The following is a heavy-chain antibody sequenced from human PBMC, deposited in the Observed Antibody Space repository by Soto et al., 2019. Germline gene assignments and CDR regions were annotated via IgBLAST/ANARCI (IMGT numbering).Heavy chain of an antibody. CDR2: INHSGST. CDR1: GGSFSGYY. Sequence: QVQLQQWGAGLLKPSETLSLTCAVYGGSFSGYYWSWIRQPPGKGLEWIREINHSGSTNYNPSLKSRVTISVDTSKNQFSLKLSSVTAADTAVYYCARGSEKGYSSSWGFDYWGQGTLVTVSS. CDR3: ARGSEKGYSSSWGFDY. V-gene: IGHV4-34*01. J-gene: IGHJ4*02. D-gene: IGHD6-13*01.